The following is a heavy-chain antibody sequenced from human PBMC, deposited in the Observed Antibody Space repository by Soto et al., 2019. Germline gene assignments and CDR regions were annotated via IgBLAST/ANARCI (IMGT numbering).Heavy chain of an antibody. V-gene: IGHV4-30-4*01. D-gene: IGHD3-10*01. CDR2: IYYSGST. CDR3: ARAQGSGFLVS. Sequence: QVQLQESGPGLVKPSQTLSLTCTVSGGSISSGDYYWSWIRQPPGKGLEWIGYIYYSGSTYYNPSLKSRVTISVDTYRTQFSLKLSSVTAADTAVYYCARAQGSGFLVSWGQGTLVTVSS. J-gene: IGHJ4*02. CDR1: GGSISSGDYY.